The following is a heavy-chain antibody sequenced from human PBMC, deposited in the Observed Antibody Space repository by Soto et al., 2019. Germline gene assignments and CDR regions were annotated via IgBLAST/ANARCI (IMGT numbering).Heavy chain of an antibody. Sequence: SETLSLTCAVYGGSFSAYYWSWIRQPPGKGLEWIGQISHSGATDYNPSHKSRVSISGDTSKNQFSLILTSVTAADTAVYYCARQKNSWFYGMDVWGQGTTVTVSS. CDR2: ISHSGAT. CDR3: ARQKNSWFYGMDV. D-gene: IGHD3-10*01. V-gene: IGHV4-34*01. CDR1: GGSFSAYY. J-gene: IGHJ6*02.